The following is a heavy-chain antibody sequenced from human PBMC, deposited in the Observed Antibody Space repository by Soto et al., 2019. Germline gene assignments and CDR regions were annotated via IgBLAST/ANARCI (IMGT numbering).Heavy chain of an antibody. V-gene: IGHV3-23*01. CDR3: AKATDFWSGYSS. Sequence: GGSLRLSCAASGFTFSSYAMSWVRQAPGKGLEWVSAISGSGGSTYSADSVKGRFTISRDNSKNTLYLQVNSLRAEDTAVYYCAKATDFWSGYSSWGQGTLVTVSS. CDR2: ISGSGGST. D-gene: IGHD3-3*01. CDR1: GFTFSSYA. J-gene: IGHJ5*02.